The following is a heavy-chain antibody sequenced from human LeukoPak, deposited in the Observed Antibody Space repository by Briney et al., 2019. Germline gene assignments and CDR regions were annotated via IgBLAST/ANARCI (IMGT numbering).Heavy chain of an antibody. D-gene: IGHD1-26*01. CDR3: AREGPLPPISDY. J-gene: IGHJ4*02. V-gene: IGHV4-30-4*01. CDR1: GGSISSGDYY. Sequence: SETLSLTCTVSGGSISSGDYYWSWIRQPPGKGLEWIGYIYYSGSTYYNPSLKSRVTISVDTSKNHFSLKLSSVTAADTAVYYCAREGPLPPISDYWGQGTLVTVSS. CDR2: IYYSGST.